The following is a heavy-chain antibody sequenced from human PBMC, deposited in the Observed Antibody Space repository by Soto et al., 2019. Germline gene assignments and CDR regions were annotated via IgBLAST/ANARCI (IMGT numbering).Heavy chain of an antibody. V-gene: IGHV3-48*01. J-gene: IGHJ5*02. Sequence: EVQLVESGGGLVQPGGSLRLSCAASGFTFSTYSMNWVRQAPGKGLEWVSYISSRSSSIYYADSVKGRFTISRDNAKNSLYLQMNSLRAEDTAVYYCARDRSLGGSYNNWFDPWGQGTLVTVSS. D-gene: IGHD1-26*01. CDR3: ARDRSLGGSYNNWFDP. CDR2: ISSRSSSI. CDR1: GFTFSTYS.